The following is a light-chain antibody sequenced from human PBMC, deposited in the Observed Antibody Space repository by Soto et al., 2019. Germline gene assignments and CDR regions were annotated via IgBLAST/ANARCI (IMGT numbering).Light chain of an antibody. Sequence: QSVLTQPASVSGSPGQSITISCTGSNSDVGDYNLVSWYQQHPGKAPKLMIYEGSKRPSGVSDRFSASKSGNTASLTISGLQADDEGDYHCCSYAGSRTFGVFGGGTKVTVL. CDR2: EGS. CDR1: NSDVGDYNL. CDR3: CSYAGSRTFGV. J-gene: IGLJ3*02. V-gene: IGLV2-23*03.